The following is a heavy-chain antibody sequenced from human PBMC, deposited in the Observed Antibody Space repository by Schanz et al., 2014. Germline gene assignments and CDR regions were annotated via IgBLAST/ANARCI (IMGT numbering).Heavy chain of an antibody. CDR2: ISSSSSTI. V-gene: IGHV3-48*01. CDR1: GFTFSSYA. Sequence: EVQLVESGGGVVQPGRSLRLSCAASGFTFSSYAMSWVRQAPGKGLEWVAYISSSSSTIHYADSVKGRFTMSRDNAKNSVFLQMNSLRAEDTAVYYCAKDAPYPFDLWGRGTLITVSS. CDR3: AKDAPYPFDL. J-gene: IGHJ2*01.